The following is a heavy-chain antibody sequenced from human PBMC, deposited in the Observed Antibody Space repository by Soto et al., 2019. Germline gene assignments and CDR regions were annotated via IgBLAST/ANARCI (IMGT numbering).Heavy chain of an antibody. D-gene: IGHD1-26*01. V-gene: IGHV4-59*04. CDR3: ARMGIVGATTLDY. Sequence: PSETLSLTCVVSGGSLSSYYWSWIRQPPGKGLEWIGYIYYSGSTYYNPSLKSRVTMSVDTSKNQFSLKLSSVTAVDTAVYYCARMGIVGATTLDYWGQGTLVTVS. CDR2: IYYSGST. CDR1: GGSLSSYY. J-gene: IGHJ4*02.